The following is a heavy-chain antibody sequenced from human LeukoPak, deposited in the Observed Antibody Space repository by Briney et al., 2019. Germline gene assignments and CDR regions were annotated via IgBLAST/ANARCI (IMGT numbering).Heavy chain of an antibody. V-gene: IGHV1-18*01. CDR1: GYTFTSYG. CDR2: ISAYNGNT. Sequence: GASVKVSCKASGYTFTSYGISWVRQAPGQGLEWMGWISAYNGNTNYAQKLQGRVTMTTDTSTSTAYMELRSLRSDDTAVYYCARIAPLGIMITFGGVIDRYNWLDPWGQGTLVTVSS. J-gene: IGHJ5*02. CDR3: ARIAPLGIMITFGGVIDRYNWLDP. D-gene: IGHD3-16*02.